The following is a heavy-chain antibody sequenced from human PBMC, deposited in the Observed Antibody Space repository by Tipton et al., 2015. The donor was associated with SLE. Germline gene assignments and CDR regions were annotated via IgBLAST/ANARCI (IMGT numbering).Heavy chain of an antibody. CDR3: ARSLEGSSGWYFDY. CDR2: IWYDGSNK. J-gene: IGHJ4*02. CDR1: GFTFRSYG. D-gene: IGHD6-19*01. Sequence: SLRLSCAASGFTFRSYGMHWVRQAPGKGLEWVAVIWYDGSNKYYADSVKGRFTISRDNSKNTLYLQMNSLRAEDTAVYYCARSLEGSSGWYFDYWGQGTLVTVSS. V-gene: IGHV3-33*01.